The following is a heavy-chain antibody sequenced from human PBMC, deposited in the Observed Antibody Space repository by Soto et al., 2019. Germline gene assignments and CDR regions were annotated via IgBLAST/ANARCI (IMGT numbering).Heavy chain of an antibody. CDR2: SSGSGGGT. D-gene: IGHD6-6*01. Sequence: PGGSLRLSCAASGFTFSSCAMNWVCKAQGQGQERDSTSSGSGGGTYYEDSVKGRFTISRENSKNKQYLQMNSLRADDTAVYYFAKGVSWSIAAPLGYFDYWGQGTRATVS. V-gene: IGHV3-23*02. CDR3: AKGVSWSIAAPLGYFDY. CDR1: GFTFSSCA. J-gene: IGHJ4*02.